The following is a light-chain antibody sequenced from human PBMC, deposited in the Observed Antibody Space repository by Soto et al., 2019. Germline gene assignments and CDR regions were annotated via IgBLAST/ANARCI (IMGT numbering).Light chain of an antibody. CDR3: CSYAGSYTHVL. CDR2: DVS. J-gene: IGLJ2*01. V-gene: IGLV2-11*01. Sequence: HSALTQPRSVSGSPGQSVTISCTGTSSDIGGYNYVSWYQQHPGKAPKLMSYDVSERHSGVPDRFSASKSGNTASLTISGLQAEDEADYDCCSYAGSYTHVLFGGGTKVTVL. CDR1: SSDIGGYNY.